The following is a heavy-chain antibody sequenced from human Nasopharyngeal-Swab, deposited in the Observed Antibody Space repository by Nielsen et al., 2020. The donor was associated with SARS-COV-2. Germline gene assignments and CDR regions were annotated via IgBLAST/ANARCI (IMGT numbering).Heavy chain of an antibody. Sequence: SETLSLTCKVAGGSISSYYWSWIRQPPGKGLEWIGYIYYNGSTNYNPSLKSRVTISIDTSKNQFSLKLNSVTAADTAVYYCARVLDYYDSSGHHYFDYWGQGTLVTVSS. CDR2: IYYNGST. J-gene: IGHJ4*02. D-gene: IGHD3-22*01. V-gene: IGHV4-59*12. CDR1: GGSISSYY. CDR3: ARVLDYYDSSGHHYFDY.